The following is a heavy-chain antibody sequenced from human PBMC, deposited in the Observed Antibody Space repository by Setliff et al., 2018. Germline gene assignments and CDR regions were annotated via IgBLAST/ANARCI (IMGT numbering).Heavy chain of an antibody. CDR1: GNTVTGHY. CDR3: ATPGVGDLRLAFDI. V-gene: IGHV1-2*02. J-gene: IGHJ3*02. CDR2: INPNSGGT. D-gene: IGHD2-15*01. Sequence: ASVKVSCKASGNTVTGHYIHWVRQAPGQGLEWMGWINPNSGGTDYAQKFQGRVTMSRDTSISTVYMELSRLTSDDTAVYYCATPGVGDLRLAFDIWGQGTMVTVSS.